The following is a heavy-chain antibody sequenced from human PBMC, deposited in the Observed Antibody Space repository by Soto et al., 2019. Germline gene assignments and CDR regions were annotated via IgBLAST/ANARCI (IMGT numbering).Heavy chain of an antibody. V-gene: IGHV1-8*01. J-gene: IGHJ5*02. CDR1: GYTFTSYD. CDR3: ARAPYYDFWSGYFGSRVTHNRFDP. CDR2: MNPNSGNT. D-gene: IGHD3-3*01. Sequence: ASVKVSCKASGYTFTSYDINWVRQATGQGLEWMGWMNPNSGNTGYAQKFQGRVTMTRNTSISTAYMELSSLRSEDTAVYYCARAPYYDFWSGYFGSRVTHNRFDPWGQGTLVTVSS.